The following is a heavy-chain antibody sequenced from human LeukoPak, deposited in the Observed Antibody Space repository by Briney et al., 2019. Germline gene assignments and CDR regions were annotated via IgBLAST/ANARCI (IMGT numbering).Heavy chain of an antibody. CDR2: INPNRGGT. CDR3: ARDWDQLVPSKGGPPRYFYFMDV. CDR1: GYTFTGYY. V-gene: IGHV1-2*07. D-gene: IGHD2-15*01. Sequence: ASVKVSCKAPGYTFTGYYMHWVRQAPGQGLEWMGWINPNRGGTNIAHRFQGRVTITWDTSISTVYMELNNLRSDDTAVYYCARDWDQLVPSKGGPPRYFYFMDVWGKGTSVIVSS. J-gene: IGHJ6*03.